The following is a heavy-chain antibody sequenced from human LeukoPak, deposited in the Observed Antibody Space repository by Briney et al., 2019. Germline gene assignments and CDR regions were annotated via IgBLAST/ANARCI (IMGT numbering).Heavy chain of an antibody. Sequence: GGSLRLSCAASGFTFSSFSMNWVRQAPGEGLEWVSSISSSSSYIYYADSVKGRSTISRDNAKNSLYLQMNNLRAEDTAVYYCARDHYYSDTSGYYGSYYWGQGTLVTVSS. J-gene: IGHJ4*02. D-gene: IGHD3-22*01. CDR3: ARDHYYSDTSGYYGSYY. CDR2: ISSSSSYI. V-gene: IGHV3-21*01. CDR1: GFTFSSFS.